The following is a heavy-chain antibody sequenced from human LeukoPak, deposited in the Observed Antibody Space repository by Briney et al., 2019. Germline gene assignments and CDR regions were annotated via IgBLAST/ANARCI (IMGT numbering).Heavy chain of an antibody. CDR1: GYSISSGYY. J-gene: IGHJ4*02. D-gene: IGHD1-26*01. Sequence: PSETLSLTCTVSGYSISSGYYWGWIRPPPGKGLEWIGSIYHSGSTYYNPSLKSRVTISVDTSKNQFSLRLSSVTAADTAMYYCARLRSPGDFDYWGQGTLVTVSS. V-gene: IGHV4-38-2*02. CDR2: IYHSGST. CDR3: ARLRSPGDFDY.